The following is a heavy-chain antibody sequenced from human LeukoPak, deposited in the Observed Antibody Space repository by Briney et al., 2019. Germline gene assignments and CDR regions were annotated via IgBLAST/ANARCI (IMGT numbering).Heavy chain of an antibody. CDR2: ISGRGGTT. V-gene: IGHV3-23*01. CDR1: GFTFSSYA. D-gene: IGHD6-13*01. CDR3: AKDGPYTTSSWYGGFDY. J-gene: IGHJ4*02. Sequence: GGSLRLSCAVSGFTFSSYAMSWVRQAPGKGLEWVSAISGRGGTTYYADSVKGRFTISRDNSKNTLYLQMNSLRAEDTAVYYCAKDGPYTTSSWYGGFDYWGQGTLVTVSS.